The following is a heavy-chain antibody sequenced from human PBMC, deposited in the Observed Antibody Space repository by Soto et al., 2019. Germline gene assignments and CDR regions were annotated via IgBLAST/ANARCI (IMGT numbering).Heavy chain of an antibody. D-gene: IGHD3-3*01. CDR1: GGSISSYY. V-gene: IGHV4-59*01. J-gene: IGHJ4*02. CDR3: ARSFWSGYRLDY. Sequence: PSETLSLTCTVSGGSISSYYWSWIRQPPGKGLEWIGYIYYSGSTNYNPSLKSRVTISVDTSKNQFSLKLSSVTAADTAVYYCARSFWSGYRLDYLGQGTLVTVS. CDR2: IYYSGST.